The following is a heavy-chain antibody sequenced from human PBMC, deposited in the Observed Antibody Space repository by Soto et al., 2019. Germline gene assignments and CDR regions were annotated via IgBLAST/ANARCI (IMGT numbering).Heavy chain of an antibody. Sequence: GGSLRLSCAASGFTFSSYAMSWVRQAPGKGLEWVSAISGSGGSTYYADSVKGRFTISRDNSKNTLYLQMNSLRAEDTAVYYCAMDLLGYCSSTSCYASFDYWGQGTLVTVSS. CDR3: AMDLLGYCSSTSCYASFDY. D-gene: IGHD2-2*01. J-gene: IGHJ4*02. CDR1: GFTFSSYA. CDR2: ISGSGGST. V-gene: IGHV3-23*01.